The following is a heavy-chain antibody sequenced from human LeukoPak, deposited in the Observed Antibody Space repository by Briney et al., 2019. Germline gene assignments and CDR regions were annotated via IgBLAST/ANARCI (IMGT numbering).Heavy chain of an antibody. CDR1: GYTFTGYY. CDR2: INPNSGGT. D-gene: IGHD3-3*01. Sequence: ASVKVSCKASGYTFTGYYLYWVRQAPGQGLEWMGWINPNSGGTKYAQKFQGRVTMTRDTSSSTAYMELSRLRFDDTVVYYCARGPRITIFGVVMANDAFDIWGQGTMVTVSS. CDR3: ARGPRITIFGVVMANDAFDI. V-gene: IGHV1-2*02. J-gene: IGHJ3*02.